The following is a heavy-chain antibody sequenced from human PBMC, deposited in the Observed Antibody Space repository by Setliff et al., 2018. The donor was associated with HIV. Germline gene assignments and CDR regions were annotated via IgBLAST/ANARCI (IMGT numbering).Heavy chain of an antibody. CDR2: IYSTGDT. CDR1: GGSISNFY. V-gene: IGHV4-4*07. D-gene: IGHD3-22*01. J-gene: IGHJ4*02. Sequence: LSLTCSVSGGSISNFYWSWIRQPPGKGLEWVGHIYSTGDTNYNPTLKSRVTLSADTSKNQLSLSLTSVTAADTAVYYCARVRLTMIMMVDYFDQWGQGTLVTVSS. CDR3: ARVRLTMIMMVDYFDQ.